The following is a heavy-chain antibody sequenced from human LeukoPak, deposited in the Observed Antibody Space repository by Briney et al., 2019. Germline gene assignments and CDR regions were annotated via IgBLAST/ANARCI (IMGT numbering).Heavy chain of an antibody. CDR2: ISAYNGNT. V-gene: IGHV1-18*01. CDR1: GYTFTSYG. D-gene: IGHD3-16*02. J-gene: IGHJ5*02. CDR3: ARRVNDYVWGSYRYNWFDP. Sequence: ASVKVSCKASGYTFTSYGISWVRQAPGQGLEWMGWISAYNGNTNYAQKLQGRVTMTTDTSTSTAYMELRSLRSDDTAVYYCARRVNDYVWGSYRYNWFDPWGQGTLVTVSS.